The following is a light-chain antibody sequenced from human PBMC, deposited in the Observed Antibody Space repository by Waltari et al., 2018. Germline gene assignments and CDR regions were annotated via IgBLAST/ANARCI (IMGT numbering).Light chain of an antibody. CDR2: WAS. CDR1: QSVLHRPNNKHY. CDR3: QQYYRSPWT. Sequence: DIVMTQSPDSLAVPLGERATINCKSSQSVLHRPNNKHYLGWYQKKPGQPPELLIYWASTRESGVPDRFSGSGSGTDFTLTISSLQAEDVAVYYCQQYYRSPWTFGQGTKVEIK. J-gene: IGKJ1*01. V-gene: IGKV4-1*01.